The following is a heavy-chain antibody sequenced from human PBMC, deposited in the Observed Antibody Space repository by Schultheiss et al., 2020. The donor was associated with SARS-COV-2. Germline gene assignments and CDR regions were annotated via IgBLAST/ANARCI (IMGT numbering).Heavy chain of an antibody. CDR3: ASSRVSAARANFDY. CDR2: IYYSGST. Sequence: SETLSLTCTVSGGSISSSSYYWGWIRQPPGKGLEWIGSIYYSGSTYYNPSLKSRVTISVDTSKNQFSLKLSSVTAADTAVYYCASSRVSAARANFDYWGQGTLVTVSS. CDR1: GGSISSSSYY. J-gene: IGHJ4*02. D-gene: IGHD6-6*01. V-gene: IGHV4-39*01.